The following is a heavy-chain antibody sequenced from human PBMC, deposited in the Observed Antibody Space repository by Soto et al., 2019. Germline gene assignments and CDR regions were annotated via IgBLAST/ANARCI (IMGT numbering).Heavy chain of an antibody. J-gene: IGHJ4*02. CDR3: AKVVSDGQYSLDY. V-gene: IGHV3-72*01. CDR1: GFTFSDHY. CDR2: TRRKVQSYTT. Sequence: EVQLEESGGGLVQPGGSLRLSCAASGFTFSDHYMDWVRQAPGKGLEWVGRTRRKVQSYTTEYAASVKGRFTVSRDDSKNSLYLQMNSLKTEDTAVYYYAKVVSDGQYSLDYWGQGTRVTVSS. D-gene: IGHD2-15*01.